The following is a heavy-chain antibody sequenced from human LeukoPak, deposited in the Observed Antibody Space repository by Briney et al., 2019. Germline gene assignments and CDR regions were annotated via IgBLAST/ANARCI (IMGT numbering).Heavy chain of an antibody. CDR2: ISGSGGST. V-gene: IGHV3-23*01. CDR3: AKSRYSSGTDTY. D-gene: IGHD6-19*01. Sequence: LPGGSLRLSCAASGFTFSSYSMNWVRQAPGKGLEWVSAISGSGGSTYYADSVKGRFTISRDNSKNTLYLQMNSLRAEDTAVYYCAKSRYSSGTDTYWGQGTLVTVSS. CDR1: GFTFSSYS. J-gene: IGHJ4*02.